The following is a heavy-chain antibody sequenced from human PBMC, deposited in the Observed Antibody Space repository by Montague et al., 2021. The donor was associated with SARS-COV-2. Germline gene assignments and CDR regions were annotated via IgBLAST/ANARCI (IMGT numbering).Heavy chain of an antibody. CDR3: ARRNQTFARPYFDS. Sequence: PALVKPTQTLTLTCTFSGFSLSTSGVGVGWIRQPPGKALEWLALIYWDDDKRYSPSLKSRLTITKDTSKNQVVLTMTNMDPVDTATYYCARRNQTFARPYFDSWGQGTLVTVSS. V-gene: IGHV2-5*02. CDR1: GFSLSTSGVG. D-gene: IGHD1-14*01. CDR2: IYWDDDK. J-gene: IGHJ4*02.